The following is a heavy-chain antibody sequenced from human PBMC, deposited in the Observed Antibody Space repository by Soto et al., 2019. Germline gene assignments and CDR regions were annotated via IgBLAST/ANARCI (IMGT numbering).Heavy chain of an antibody. J-gene: IGHJ4*02. CDR1: GFTFSSFW. CDR2: LNTDGSST. V-gene: IGHV3-74*01. CDR3: AKRGVDTFGLSY. Sequence: EVQLVESGGGLVQPGGSLRLSCAVSGFTFSSFWMHWVRQAPGEGLVWVSRLNTDGSSTSYADSVQGRFTIPRDNAKNTLYLQMNSLRVEDTAMYYCAKRGVDTFGLSYWGQGTLVTVSS. D-gene: IGHD3-10*01.